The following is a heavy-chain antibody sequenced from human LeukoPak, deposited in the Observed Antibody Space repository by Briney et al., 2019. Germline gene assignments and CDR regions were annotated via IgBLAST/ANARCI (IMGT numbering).Heavy chain of an antibody. CDR1: GGSISSYY. CDR2: IYYSGST. D-gene: IGHD2-15*01. CDR3: ARQVNLAATPYDAFDI. Sequence: SETLSLTCTVSGGSISSYYWSWIRQPPGKGLEWIGYIYYSGSTNYNPSLKSRVTISVDTSKNQFSLKLSSVTAADMAVYYCARQVNLAATPYDAFDIWGQGTMVTVSS. J-gene: IGHJ3*02. V-gene: IGHV4-59*08.